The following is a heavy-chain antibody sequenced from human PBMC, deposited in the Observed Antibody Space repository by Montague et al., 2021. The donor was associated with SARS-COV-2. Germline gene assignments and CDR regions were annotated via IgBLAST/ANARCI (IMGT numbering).Heavy chain of an antibody. J-gene: IGHJ4*02. V-gene: IGHV4-38-2*02. Sequence: SETLSLTCTVSGYSISTGYYCCCIHHPPGKGLEWIGSIYHGNIRHNSSPHYNPSLQIRVAIPVDSSKIQISPELSSVTDADAAVYYCAKARGEYGANSGGWHWGQGTLVRISS. CDR1: GYSISTGYY. CDR3: AKARGEYGANSGGWH. CDR2: IYHGNIRHNSSP. D-gene: IGHD4-23*01.